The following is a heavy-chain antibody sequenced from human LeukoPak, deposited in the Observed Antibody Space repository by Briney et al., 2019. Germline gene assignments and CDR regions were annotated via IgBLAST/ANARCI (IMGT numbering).Heavy chain of an antibody. V-gene: IGHV4-34*01. CDR1: GGSFSGYY. J-gene: IGHJ1*01. CDR3: ARGSGSYRAEYFQH. D-gene: IGHD1-26*01. Sequence: PSETLSLTCAVSGGSFSGYYWSWIRQPPGRGLEWIGEINHSGSINYNPSLKSRVTISVDTSKNQFSLKLSSVTAADTAVYYCARGSGSYRAEYFQHWGQGTLVTVSS. CDR2: INHSGSI.